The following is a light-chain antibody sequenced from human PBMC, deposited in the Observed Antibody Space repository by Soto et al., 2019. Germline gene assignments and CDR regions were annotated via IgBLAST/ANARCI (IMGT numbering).Light chain of an antibody. CDR3: QSFWV. V-gene: IGLV1-40*01. CDR1: SSNIGAGFD. CDR2: GNN. J-gene: IGLJ3*02. Sequence: QSVLTQPPSVSGAPGQRVTISCTGSSSNIGAGFDVHWYQQFPGTAPKLLIYGNNNRPSGVADRFSASKSDTSASLAITGLQAEDEADYYCQSFWVFGGGTKLTVL.